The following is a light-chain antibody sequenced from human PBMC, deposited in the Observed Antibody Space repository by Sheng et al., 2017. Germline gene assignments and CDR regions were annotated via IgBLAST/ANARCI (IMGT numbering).Light chain of an antibody. V-gene: IGKV1-33*01. CDR2: DAS. CDR3: QQYDNLPFT. Sequence: DIQMTQSPSSLSASVGDRVTITCQASQDISNYLNWYQQKPGKAPKLLIYDASNLETGVPSRFSGSGSGTDFTFTISSLQPEDIATYYCQQYDNLPFTFAWTESGYQ. CDR1: QDISNY. J-gene: IGKJ3*01.